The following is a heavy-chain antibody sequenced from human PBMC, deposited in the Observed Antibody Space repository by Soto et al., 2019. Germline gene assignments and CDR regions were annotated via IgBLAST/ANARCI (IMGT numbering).Heavy chain of an antibody. J-gene: IGHJ3*02. CDR2: IYYSGST. Sequence: PSETLSLTCTVSGGSISSGGYYWSWIRQHPGKGLEWIGYIYYSGSTYYNPSLKSRVTISVDTSKNQFSLKLSSVTAADTAVYYCAREPGDIVVVVAAYRDAFDIWGQGTMVTVSS. CDR1: GGSISSGGYY. CDR3: AREPGDIVVVVAAYRDAFDI. D-gene: IGHD2-15*01. V-gene: IGHV4-31*03.